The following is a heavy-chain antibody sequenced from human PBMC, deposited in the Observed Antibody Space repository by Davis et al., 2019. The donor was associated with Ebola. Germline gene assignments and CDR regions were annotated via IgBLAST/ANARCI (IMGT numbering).Heavy chain of an antibody. CDR1: GGSISSSSYY. D-gene: IGHD5-18*01. CDR2: IYYSGST. CDR3: ARRGYSYGPLGPFDY. Sequence: ESLKISCTVSGGSISSSSYYWGWIRQPPGKGLEWIGSIYYSGSTYYNPSLKSRVTISVDTSKNQFSLKLSSVTAADTAVYYCARRGYSYGPLGPFDYWGQGTLVTVSS. V-gene: IGHV4-39*01. J-gene: IGHJ4*02.